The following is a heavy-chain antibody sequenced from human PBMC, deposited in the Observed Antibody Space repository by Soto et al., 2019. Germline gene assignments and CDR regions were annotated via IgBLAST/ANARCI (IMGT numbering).Heavy chain of an antibody. CDR2: LWAGGNIR. D-gene: IGHD6-13*01. V-gene: IGHV3-33*01. J-gene: IGHJ6*02. Sequence: PGGSLRLSCAASGFSFSSHGMHWVRQAPGKGLEWVAHLWAGGNIRYYAYSVKGRFTISSDHSKNTLYLQMDSLGAEDTAVYYCARDAQQLANYGMDAWGPGTTVTVSS. CDR3: ARDAQQLANYGMDA. CDR1: GFSFSSHG.